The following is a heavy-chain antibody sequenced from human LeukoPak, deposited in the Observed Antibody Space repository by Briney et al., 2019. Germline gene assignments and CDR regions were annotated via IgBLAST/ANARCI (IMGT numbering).Heavy chain of an antibody. CDR1: GFTFGTFG. V-gene: IGHV3-23*01. CDR2: IKGSSTRT. J-gene: IGHJ2*01. Sequence: GGSLRLSCAASGFTFGTFGMAWVRQSPGKGLQWVSGIKGSSTRTYYAASVKGRFTVSRDNSQNTLHMQMNCLRADETAVYYCTRELVSSGTGYFNLWGRGTLVRVSS. CDR3: TRELVSSGTGYFNL. D-gene: IGHD3-10*01.